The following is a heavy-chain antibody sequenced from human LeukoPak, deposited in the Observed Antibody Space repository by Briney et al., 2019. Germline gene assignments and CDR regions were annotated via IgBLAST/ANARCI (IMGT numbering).Heavy chain of an antibody. D-gene: IGHD4/OR15-4a*01. CDR3: ARRAGAYSHPYDY. CDR1: GFTVSSNS. CDR2: IYSDST. J-gene: IGHJ4*02. Sequence: PGGSLRLSCTVSGFTVSSNSTSWVRQAPGKGLEWVSFIYSDSTHYSDSVKGRFTISRDNSKNTLYLQMNSLRAEDTAVYYCARRAGAYSHPYDYWDQGTLVTVSS. V-gene: IGHV3-53*01.